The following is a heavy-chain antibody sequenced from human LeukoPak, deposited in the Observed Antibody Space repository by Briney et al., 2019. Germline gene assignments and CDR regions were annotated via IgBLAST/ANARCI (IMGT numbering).Heavy chain of an antibody. D-gene: IGHD6-13*01. Sequence: SETLTLTCTVSGRSISRTSYYWGWIRQPPGAGLECIGSIYYSGNTYYNPSLESRLTISADTSKNQFSLNLNSVTAADAAVYFGARGDSSTWFPSGLHIDHWGQGILVSVSS. CDR1: GRSISRTSYY. V-gene: IGHV4-39*07. CDR3: ARGDSSTWFPSGLHIDH. CDR2: IYYSGNT. J-gene: IGHJ4*02.